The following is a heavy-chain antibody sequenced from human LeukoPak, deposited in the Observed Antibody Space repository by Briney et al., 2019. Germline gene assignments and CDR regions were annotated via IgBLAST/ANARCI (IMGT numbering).Heavy chain of an antibody. J-gene: IGHJ3*02. D-gene: IGHD1-1*01. CDR1: EFSLRSYS. Sequence: GGSLRLSCGASEFSLRSYSMDWVRQAPAKGLEWVSHINSGSSTIYYADSVKGRFTISRDNAGNSLYLHMNSLRAEDTAVYYCARVLLERPGIDSFDMWGQGTMVTVSS. V-gene: IGHV3-48*01. CDR2: INSGSSTI. CDR3: ARVLLERPGIDSFDM.